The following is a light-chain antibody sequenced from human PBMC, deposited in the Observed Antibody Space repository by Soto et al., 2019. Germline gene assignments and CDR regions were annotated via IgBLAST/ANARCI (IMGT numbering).Light chain of an antibody. CDR3: CSYAGSSTWV. CDR1: SSDVGSYNL. J-gene: IGLJ3*02. Sequence: QSVLTQPASVSGSPGQSITISCTGTSSDVGSYNLVSWYQQHPGKAPKLMIYEGSKRPSGVSNRFSGSKSGNTASLTISGLQDEDEADYYCCSYAGSSTWVFGGGTQLTGL. V-gene: IGLV2-23*01. CDR2: EGS.